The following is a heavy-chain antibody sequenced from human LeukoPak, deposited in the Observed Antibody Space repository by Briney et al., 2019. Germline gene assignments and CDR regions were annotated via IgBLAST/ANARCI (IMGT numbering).Heavy chain of an antibody. CDR2: IYHSGST. D-gene: IGHD2-15*01. CDR3: ARGFCSGGSCYLFDS. J-gene: IGHJ4*02. CDR1: GYSISSGYY. Sequence: PSETLSLTCAISGYSISSGYYWGWIRQPPGKGLEWIGSIYHSGSTYYNPSLKSRVTISVDTSKNQFSLKLNSVTAADTAVYYCARGFCSGGSCYLFDSWGQGTLVTVSS. V-gene: IGHV4-38-2*01.